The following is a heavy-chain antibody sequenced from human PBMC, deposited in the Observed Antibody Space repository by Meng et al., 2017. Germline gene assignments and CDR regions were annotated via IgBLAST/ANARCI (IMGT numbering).Heavy chain of an antibody. CDR2: INPNSGGT. D-gene: IGHD2-2*01. CDR3: ARSYCSSTSCYGMDV. Sequence: SVKVSCKASGYTFTGYYMHWVRQAPGRGLEWMGRINPNSGGTNYAQKFQGRVTMTRDTSISTAYMELNRLRSDDTAVYYCARSYCSSTSCYGMDVWGQGTTVTVSS. CDR1: GYTFTGYY. J-gene: IGHJ6*02. V-gene: IGHV1-2*06.